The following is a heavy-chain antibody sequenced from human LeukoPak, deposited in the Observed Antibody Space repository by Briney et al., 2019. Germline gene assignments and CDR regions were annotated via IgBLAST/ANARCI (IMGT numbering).Heavy chain of an antibody. V-gene: IGHV3-23*01. J-gene: IGHJ4*02. D-gene: IGHD6-13*01. CDR1: GFTFSAYA. CDR3: AKGSRVYSSSWFDY. CDR2: ISGSGGST. Sequence: GGSLRLSCAASGFTFSAYAMSWVRQAPGKGLEWVSAISGSGGSTYYADSVKGRFTISRDNSKNTLYLQMNSLRAEGTAVYYCAKGSRVYSSSWFDYWGQGALVTVSS.